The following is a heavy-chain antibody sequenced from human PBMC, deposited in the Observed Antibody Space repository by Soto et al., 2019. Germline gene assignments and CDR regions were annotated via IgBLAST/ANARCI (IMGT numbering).Heavy chain of an antibody. CDR2: VKSQIDGGSA. J-gene: IGHJ4*01. CDR3: TTASRTNMPEVRFDY. D-gene: IGHD2-2*01. Sequence: WGSLRLSCAASGFPISSALINRVLPPTGTGLEWVGRVKSQIDGGSADYVAPVKGRFVVSRDDSKNIVYLQMNSVKIEDTGVYFCTTASRTNMPEVRFDYWGHGTLVTVSS. V-gene: IGHV3-15*07. CDR1: GFPISSAL.